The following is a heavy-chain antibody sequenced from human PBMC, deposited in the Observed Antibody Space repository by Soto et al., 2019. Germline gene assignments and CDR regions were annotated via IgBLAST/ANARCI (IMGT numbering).Heavy chain of an antibody. CDR1: GFTFTNSA. V-gene: IGHV1-58*01. CDR3: ARDVAGGSRLGELSEYFDY. Sequence: SVKVSCKASGFTFTNSAVQWVRQARGQTLEWIGWIVVGSGNTNYAQKFQERVTITRDMSTSTAYMELSSLRSEDTAVYYCARDVAGGSRLGELSEYFDYWGQGIQVTVSS. J-gene: IGHJ4*02. CDR2: IVVGSGNT. D-gene: IGHD3-16*02.